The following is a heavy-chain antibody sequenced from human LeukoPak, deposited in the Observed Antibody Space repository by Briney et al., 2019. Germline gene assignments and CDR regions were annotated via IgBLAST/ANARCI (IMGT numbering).Heavy chain of an antibody. J-gene: IGHJ6*03. CDR3: ARGLRYYYYYYMDV. CDR1: GFTFDDYG. Sequence: AGGSLRLSCTASGFTFDDYGMNWVRQAPGKGLEWISGIHWNGDTTNYAASVEGRFTISRDNAKNSLYLQMSSLRAEDTALYYCARGLRYYYYYYMDVWGKGTTVTVSS. D-gene: IGHD3-9*01. CDR2: IHWNGDTT. V-gene: IGHV3-20*04.